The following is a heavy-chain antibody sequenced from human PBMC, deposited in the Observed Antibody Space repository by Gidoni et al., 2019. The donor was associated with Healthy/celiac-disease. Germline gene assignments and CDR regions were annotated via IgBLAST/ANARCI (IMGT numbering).Heavy chain of an antibody. J-gene: IGHJ6*02. Sequence: QVQLVQSGAEVKKPGASVKVSCKASGYTFTGYSMHWVRQAPGQGLEWMGWINPNSGGTNYAQKFQGRVTMTRDTSISTAYMELSRLRSDDTAVYYCARGSGDSSGWLGYYYYGMDVWGQGTTVTVSS. CDR2: INPNSGGT. CDR3: ARGSGDSSGWLGYYYYGMDV. V-gene: IGHV1-2*02. CDR1: GYTFTGYS. D-gene: IGHD6-19*01.